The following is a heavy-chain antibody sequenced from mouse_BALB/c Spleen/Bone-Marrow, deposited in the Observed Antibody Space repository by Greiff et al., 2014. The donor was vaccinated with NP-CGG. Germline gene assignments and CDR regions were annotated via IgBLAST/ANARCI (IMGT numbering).Heavy chain of an antibody. V-gene: IGHV14-3*02. CDR1: GFNIKDTY. J-gene: IGHJ3*01. D-gene: IGHD1-1*01. CDR2: IDPANGNT. CDR3: APYYYGSSQFAY. Sequence: EVQLQQSGAELVKPGASVKLSCTASGFNIKDTYMHWVKQRPELGLEWIGRIDPANGNTKYDPKFQGKATITADTSSNTAYLQLSSLTSEDTAVYYCAPYYYGSSQFAYWGQGTLVTVSA.